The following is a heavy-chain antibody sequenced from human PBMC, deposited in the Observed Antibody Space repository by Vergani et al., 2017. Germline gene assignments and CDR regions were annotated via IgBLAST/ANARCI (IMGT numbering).Heavy chain of an antibody. V-gene: IGHV4-61*02. J-gene: IGHJ3*01. CDR2: ISASGNA. CDR1: GGSISAGYYF. CDR3: ARRSGGYYSGGKFHPRRTAFDV. D-gene: IGHD2-15*01. Sequence: QVQLQASGPGRVKPSQTLSLTCTMSGGSISAGYYFWSWIRQPAGKGLEWLGHISASGNAIHSPSLRTRVSMPVDTSKNQFSLTVQSVTAADTAIYFCARRSGGYYSGGKFHPRRTAFDVWGHGTVVTVSS.